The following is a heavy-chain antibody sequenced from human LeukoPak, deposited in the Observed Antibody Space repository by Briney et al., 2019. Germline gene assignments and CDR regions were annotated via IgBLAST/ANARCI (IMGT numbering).Heavy chain of an antibody. CDR3: ARDLWYCSGGSCPWGAFDI. CDR2: ISSSSSYI. J-gene: IGHJ3*02. CDR1: GFTFSTYS. D-gene: IGHD2-15*01. Sequence: PGGSLRLSCAASGFTFSTYSMNWVRQAPGKGLEWVSSISSSSSYIYYADSVKGRFTISRDNAKNSLYLQMNSLRAEDTAVYYCARDLWYCSGGSCPWGAFDIWGQETMVTVSS. V-gene: IGHV3-21*01.